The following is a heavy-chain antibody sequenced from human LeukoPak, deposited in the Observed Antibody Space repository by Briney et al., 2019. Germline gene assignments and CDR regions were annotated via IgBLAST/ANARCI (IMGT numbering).Heavy chain of an antibody. J-gene: IGHJ4*02. CDR3: ARLGYSSSSAFDY. Sequence: GGSLRLSCAASGFTVSSNYMSWVRQAPGKGLEWVSVIYSGGSTYYADSVKGRFTISRDNSKNTLYLQMTSLRAEDTAVYYCARLGYSSSSAFDYWGPGNLVTVSS. CDR2: IYSGGST. V-gene: IGHV3-53*01. D-gene: IGHD6-6*01. CDR1: GFTVSSNY.